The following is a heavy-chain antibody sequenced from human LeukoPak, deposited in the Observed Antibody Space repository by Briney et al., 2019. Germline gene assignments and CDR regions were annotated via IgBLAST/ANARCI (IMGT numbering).Heavy chain of an antibody. CDR1: GYTFTSYG. V-gene: IGHV1-18*01. J-gene: IGHJ4*02. D-gene: IGHD3-10*01. CDR3: ATERSYGSGSYRDY. Sequence: ASVKVSCKASGYTFTSYGISWVRQAPGQGLEWMGWISAYNGNTNYAQKLQGRVTMTTDTSTSTAYMELSSLRSEDTAVYYCATERSYGSGSYRDYWGQGTLVTVSS. CDR2: ISAYNGNT.